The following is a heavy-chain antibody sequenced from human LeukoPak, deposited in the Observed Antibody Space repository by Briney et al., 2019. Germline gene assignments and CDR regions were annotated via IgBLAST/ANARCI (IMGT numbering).Heavy chain of an antibody. Sequence: GGSLRLSCAASGFSFSHYGMSWVRQAPGKGLEWVSAISGSGGSTYYADSVKGRFTISRDKSKNTLYLQMNSLRAEDTAVYYCAKDISGSYRPHYFDYWGQGTLVTVSS. CDR1: GFSFSHYG. CDR2: ISGSGGST. J-gene: IGHJ4*02. V-gene: IGHV3-23*01. CDR3: AKDISGSYRPHYFDY. D-gene: IGHD1-26*01.